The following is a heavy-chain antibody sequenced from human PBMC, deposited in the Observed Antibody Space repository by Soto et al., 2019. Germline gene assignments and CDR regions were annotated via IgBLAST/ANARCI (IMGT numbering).Heavy chain of an antibody. D-gene: IGHD2-2*01. J-gene: IGHJ5*02. CDR3: ARGQAMHNWFDP. Sequence: ASVKVSCKVSGYTLTELSMHWVRQAPGKGLEWMGGFDPEDGETIYAQKFQGRVTMTRNTSTDTAYMELSSLRSEDTAVYYCARGQAMHNWFDPWGQGTLVTVSS. CDR1: GYTLTELS. V-gene: IGHV1-24*01. CDR2: FDPEDGET.